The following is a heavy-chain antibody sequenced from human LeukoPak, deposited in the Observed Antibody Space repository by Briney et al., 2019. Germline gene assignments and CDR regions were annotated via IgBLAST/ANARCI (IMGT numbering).Heavy chain of an antibody. V-gene: IGHV3-7*01. J-gene: IGHJ4*02. CDR2: INQDGSEK. Sequence: GGSLRLSCAASGFTFHRSWMSWVRQAPGKGPEWVANINQDGSEKYYVDSVKSRFTISRDNAKNSLYLQMNSLRAEDTAVYYCATDGYLGQGTLVTVSS. CDR1: GFTFHRSW. CDR3: ATDGY.